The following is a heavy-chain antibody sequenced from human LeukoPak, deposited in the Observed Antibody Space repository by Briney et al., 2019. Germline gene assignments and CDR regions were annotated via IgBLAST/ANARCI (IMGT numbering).Heavy chain of an antibody. V-gene: IGHV4-59*08. J-gene: IGHJ5*02. CDR1: GGSISSYY. Sequence: SETLSLTCTVSGGSISSYYWSWIRQPPGKGLEWIGYIYYSGSTNYDPSLKSRVTISVDTSKNQFSLKLSSVTAADTAVYYCARRGSSWYDWSANWFDPWGQGTLVTVSS. CDR2: IYYSGST. CDR3: ARRGSSWYDWSANWFDP. D-gene: IGHD6-13*01.